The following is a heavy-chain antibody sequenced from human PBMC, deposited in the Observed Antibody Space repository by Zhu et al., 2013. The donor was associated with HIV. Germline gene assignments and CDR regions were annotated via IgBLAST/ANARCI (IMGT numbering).Heavy chain of an antibody. CDR2: IYHSGST. Sequence: QVQLQESGPGLVKPSGTLSLTCAVSGGSISSSNWWSWVRQPPGKGLEWIGEIYHSGSTNYNPSLKSRVTISVDKSKNQFSLKLSSVTAADTAVYYCARDSHYDILTGYYNVYYFDYWGQGTLVTVSS. V-gene: IGHV4-4*02. CDR1: GGSISSSNW. J-gene: IGHJ4*02. CDR3: ARDSHYDILTGYYNVYYFDY. D-gene: IGHD3-9*01.